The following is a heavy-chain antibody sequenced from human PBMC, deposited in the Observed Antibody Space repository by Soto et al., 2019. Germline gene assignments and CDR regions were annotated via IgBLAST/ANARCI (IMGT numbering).Heavy chain of an antibody. J-gene: IGHJ6*03. V-gene: IGHV3-7*01. CDR1: GFTFSSYW. CDR2: IKQDGSEK. D-gene: IGHD6-6*01. CDR3: AREHSSSAPHLYYYYYYMDV. Sequence: PGGSLRLSCAASGFTFSSYWMSWVRQAPGKGLEWVANIKQDGSEKYYVDSVKGRFTTSRDNAKNSLYLQMNSLRAEDTAVYYCAREHSSSAPHLYYYYYYMDVWGKGTTVTVSS.